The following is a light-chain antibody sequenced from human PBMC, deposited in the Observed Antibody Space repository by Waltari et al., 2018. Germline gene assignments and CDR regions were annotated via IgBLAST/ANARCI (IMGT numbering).Light chain of an antibody. V-gene: IGKV3-20*01. CDR1: QSVSSSY. J-gene: IGKJ2*01. CDR2: GAS. Sequence: EIVLTQSPGPLSLSTWERATPFCRASQSVSSSYFAWYQQKPGQSPRLLIYGASSRATGIPDRFSPSGSGTDFTLTISKLEPEDLAVYYCQRYGSSPRFGQATKLEIK. CDR3: QRYGSSPR.